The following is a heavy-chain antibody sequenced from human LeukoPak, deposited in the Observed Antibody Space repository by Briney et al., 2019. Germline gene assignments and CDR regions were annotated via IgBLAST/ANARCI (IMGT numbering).Heavy chain of an antibody. Sequence: GGSLRLSCAASGFTFSSFSMNWVRQAPGKGLEWVSTISSSSTYIYYADSVKGRLTISRDNANNSLYPQMSSLRAEDTAVCYCATGQVAGTDYWGQGTLVTVSS. J-gene: IGHJ4*02. V-gene: IGHV3-21*01. D-gene: IGHD6-19*01. CDR3: ATGQVAGTDY. CDR2: ISSSSTYI. CDR1: GFTFSSFS.